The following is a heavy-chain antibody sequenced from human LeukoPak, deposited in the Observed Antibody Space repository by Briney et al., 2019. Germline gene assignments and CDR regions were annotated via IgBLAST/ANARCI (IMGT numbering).Heavy chain of an antibody. V-gene: IGHV1-2*02. CDR3: APAVLEYSSGWYGAFDY. D-gene: IGHD6-19*01. CDR2: INPNSGGT. CDR1: GYTFTGYY. J-gene: IGHJ4*02. Sequence: ASVKVSYKASGYTFTGYYMHWVRQAPGQGLEWMGWINPNSGGTNYAQKFQGRVTMTRDTSISIAYMELSRLRSDDTAVYYCAPAVLEYSSGWYGAFDYWGQGTLVTVSS.